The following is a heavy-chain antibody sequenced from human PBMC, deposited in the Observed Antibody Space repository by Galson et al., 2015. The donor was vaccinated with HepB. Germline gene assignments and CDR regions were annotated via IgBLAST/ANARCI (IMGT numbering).Heavy chain of an antibody. Sequence: QSGAEVKKPGESLKISCTGSGYSFTSYWIGWVRQMPGKGLEWMGIIYPGDSDTRYSPSFQGQVTISADKSISTAYLQWSSLKASDTAMYYCARPEDIVVVPAASPLAYWGQGTLVTVSS. J-gene: IGHJ4*02. CDR1: GYSFTSYW. CDR2: IYPGDSDT. CDR3: ARPEDIVVVPAASPLAY. D-gene: IGHD2-2*01. V-gene: IGHV5-51*03.